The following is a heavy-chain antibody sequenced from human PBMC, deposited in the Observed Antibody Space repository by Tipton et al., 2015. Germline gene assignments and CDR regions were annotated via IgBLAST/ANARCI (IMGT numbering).Heavy chain of an antibody. V-gene: IGHV3-48*03. CDR3: ATKLLDTDGLPWGYFDS. J-gene: IGHJ4*02. CDR1: GFTFRSFE. Sequence: SLRLSCAASGFTFRSFEMNWVRQIPGKGLEWIAFIDASGLTVQYADSVEGRFTISRDNSKKSLFLQMNSLTAEDAALYYCATKLLDTDGLPWGYFDSWGQGTLVTVSS. D-gene: IGHD3-16*01. CDR2: IDASGLTV.